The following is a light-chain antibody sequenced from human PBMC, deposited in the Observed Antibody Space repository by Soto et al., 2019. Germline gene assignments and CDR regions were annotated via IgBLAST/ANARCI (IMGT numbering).Light chain of an antibody. CDR2: GNT. CDR3: QSYDSSLSGSV. V-gene: IGLV1-40*01. J-gene: IGLJ2*01. CDR1: RSNIGATYG. Sequence: QSILTQPPSVSGAPGQRVTISCTGSRSNIGATYGVHWYQQLPGTAPKLLIYGNTNRPSGVPDRFSGSKSGTSASLAITGLQAEDEADYYGQSYDSSLSGSVFGGGTKLTVL.